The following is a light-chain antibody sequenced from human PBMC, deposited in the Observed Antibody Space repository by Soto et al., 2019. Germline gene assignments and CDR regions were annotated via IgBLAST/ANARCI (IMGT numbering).Light chain of an antibody. V-gene: IGKV3-20*01. CDR3: QQYGSSPQT. Sequence: EIVLTHSPGTLSLSPGERATLSSRASQSVSSSYLAWYQQKPGQAPRLLIYGASSRATGIPDRFSGSGSGTDFTLTISRLEPEDFAVYYCQQYGSSPQTFGQGTKVDNK. CDR2: GAS. J-gene: IGKJ1*01. CDR1: QSVSSSY.